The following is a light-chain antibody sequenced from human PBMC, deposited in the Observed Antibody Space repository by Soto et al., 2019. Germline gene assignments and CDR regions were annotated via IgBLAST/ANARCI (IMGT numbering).Light chain of an antibody. CDR3: QRYNNWPPIT. CDR2: DTS. J-gene: IGKJ5*01. CDR1: HGVAYSY. V-gene: IGKV3-15*01. Sequence: VLTQAPGTMCLSPGESATLSCRAIHGVAYSYLAWYQQQPGQAPRLLIYDTSTRATGVPARFSGSRSGTEFTLTISSLQSEDFAVYYCQRYNNWPPITFGQGTRLEIK.